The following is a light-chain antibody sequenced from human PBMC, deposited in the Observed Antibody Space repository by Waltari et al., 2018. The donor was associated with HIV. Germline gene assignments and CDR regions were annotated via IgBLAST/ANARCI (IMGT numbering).Light chain of an antibody. Sequence: QSVLTQPPSASGTPGQNVTISCSGNTSNIGTNIVNWYQQFPGAAPKLLIYSNKQLPSWVPARFSGSKSGTSASLAISGLQSEDEADYFCAAWDDTLNGLFGGGTKLTVL. J-gene: IGLJ2*01. V-gene: IGLV1-44*01. CDR3: AAWDDTLNGL. CDR1: TSNIGTNI. CDR2: SNK.